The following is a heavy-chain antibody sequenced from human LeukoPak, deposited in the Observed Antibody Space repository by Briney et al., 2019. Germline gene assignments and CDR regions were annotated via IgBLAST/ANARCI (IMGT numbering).Heavy chain of an antibody. CDR2: ISSNGGST. J-gene: IGHJ4*02. CDR1: GFTFSSYA. D-gene: IGHD5-24*01. CDR3: AKGKIGWPPGY. V-gene: IGHV3-64*01. Sequence: AGGSLRLSCAASGFTFSSYAMHWVRQAPGKGLEYVSAISSNGGSTYYANSVKGRFTISRDNSKNTLYLQMGSLRAEDMAVYYCAKGKIGWPPGYWGQGTPVTVSS.